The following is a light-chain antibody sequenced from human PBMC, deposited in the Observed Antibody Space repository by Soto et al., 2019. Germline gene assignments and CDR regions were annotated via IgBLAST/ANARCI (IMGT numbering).Light chain of an antibody. CDR1: QDISNY. J-gene: IGKJ4*01. V-gene: IGKV1-16*02. Sequence: DNQMTQSPSSLSASVGDSVTITCRASQDISNYLAWFQHKPGKAPKSLIYAASNLQSGVPSKFSGSGSGTEFTLTISSLQPEDSATYYCQQYENYPITFGGGTRVEIK. CDR2: AAS. CDR3: QQYENYPIT.